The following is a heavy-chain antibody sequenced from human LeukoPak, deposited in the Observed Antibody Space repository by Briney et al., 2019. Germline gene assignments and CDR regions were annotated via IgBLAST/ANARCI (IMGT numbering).Heavy chain of an antibody. CDR2: ISAYNGNT. Sequence: ASVKVSCKASGYTFTSYGISWVRQAPGQGLEWMGWISAYNGNTNYAQKLQGRVTMTTDTSTSTAYMELRSLRSDDTAVYYCASLHCSSTSCYPHPEDYWGQGTLVTVSS. CDR3: ASLHCSSTSCYPHPEDY. D-gene: IGHD2-2*01. V-gene: IGHV1-18*01. J-gene: IGHJ4*02. CDR1: GYTFTSYG.